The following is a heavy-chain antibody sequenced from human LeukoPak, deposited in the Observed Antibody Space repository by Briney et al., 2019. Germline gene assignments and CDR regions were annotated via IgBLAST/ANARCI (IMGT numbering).Heavy chain of an antibody. D-gene: IGHD3-10*01. CDR1: GGSISSGGYS. J-gene: IGHJ4*02. V-gene: IGHV4-30-2*01. CDR3: ASAPRSGTIDY. CDR2: IYHSGST. Sequence: SQTLSLTCAVSGGSISSGGYSWSWIRQPLGKGLEWIGYIYHSGSTYYNPSLKSRVTISVDRSKNQFSLKLSSVTAADTAVYYCASAPRSGTIDYWGQGTLVTVSS.